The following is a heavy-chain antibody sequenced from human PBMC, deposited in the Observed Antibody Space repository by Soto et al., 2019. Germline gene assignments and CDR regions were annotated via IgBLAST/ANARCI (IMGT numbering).Heavy chain of an antibody. D-gene: IGHD2-21*02. CDR1: GDTFTDYY. Sequence: QVQLVQSGAEVKKPGASVKVSCKASGDTFTDYYIHWVRQAPGQGLEWMGTVNPSGGHTTYAQHFLGRMTMTRDTSTSTLSMELNSLTSEDTAVYYCARGGHVVVVTAALDYWGQGTLVTVSS. V-gene: IGHV1-46*01. J-gene: IGHJ4*02. CDR2: VNPSGGHT. CDR3: ARGGHVVVVTAALDY.